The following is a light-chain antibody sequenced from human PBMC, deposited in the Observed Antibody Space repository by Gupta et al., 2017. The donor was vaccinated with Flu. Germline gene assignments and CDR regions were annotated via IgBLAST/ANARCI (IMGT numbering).Light chain of an antibody. V-gene: IGKV2-28*01. J-gene: IGKJ2*03. CDR1: QSLLHSNGYNY. CDR3: MQARQSPHS. Sequence: DIVMTHTPLSLPVTPGEPASISCRSSQSLLHSNGYNYLDWYLQKPGQSPKVLIYLGSNRAAGIPDRFSGSGSGTLFTLKISRVEAEDIGIYYCMQARQSPHSFGQGTKLEIK. CDR2: LGS.